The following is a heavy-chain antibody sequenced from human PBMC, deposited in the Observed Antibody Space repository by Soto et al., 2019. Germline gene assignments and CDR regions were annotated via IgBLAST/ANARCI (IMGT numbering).Heavy chain of an antibody. V-gene: IGHV3-15*07. D-gene: IGHD2-15*01. CDR3: TTGGLGS. Sequence: EVQLVESGGGFVKPGGSLTLSCAASGFTFNNAWMNWVRQAPGKGLEWVGRIKSNTDGGSTAYGAAVKGRFTISRDDSKSTVYLQMNSLKTEDTAVYYCTTGGLGSWGQGTLVTVSS. CDR1: GFTFNNAW. CDR2: IKSNTDGGST. J-gene: IGHJ1*01.